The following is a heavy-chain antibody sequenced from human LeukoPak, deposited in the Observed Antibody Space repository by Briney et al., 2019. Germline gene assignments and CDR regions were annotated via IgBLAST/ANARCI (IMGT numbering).Heavy chain of an antibody. CDR2: MSSDGNAM. CDR1: GFTFTAYL. Sequence: GGSLRLSCAASGFTFTAYLIHWVRQAPGKGLEWVAVMSSDGNAMFYADSVKGRFTISRDNSKNTLYLQMNSLRAEDSAVYYCVRESEYYFDHSASFDYWGQGTLVTVSS. CDR3: VRESEYYFDHSASFDY. D-gene: IGHD3-22*01. J-gene: IGHJ4*02. V-gene: IGHV3-30-3*01.